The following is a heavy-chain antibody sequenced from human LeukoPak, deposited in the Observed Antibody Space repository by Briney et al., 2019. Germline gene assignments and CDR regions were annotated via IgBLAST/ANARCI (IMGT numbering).Heavy chain of an antibody. CDR2: MNPNSSNT. D-gene: IGHD3-3*01. CDR1: GYTFTSYD. Sequence: GASVKVSCKASGYTFTSYDINWVRQATGQGLEWMGWMNPNSSNTGYAQKFQGRVTMTRNSSISTAYMELSSLRSEDTAVYYCARGGGNDFWSGYYTAYYYYYMDVWGKGTTVTVSS. J-gene: IGHJ6*03. V-gene: IGHV1-8*01. CDR3: ARGGGNDFWSGYYTAYYYYYMDV.